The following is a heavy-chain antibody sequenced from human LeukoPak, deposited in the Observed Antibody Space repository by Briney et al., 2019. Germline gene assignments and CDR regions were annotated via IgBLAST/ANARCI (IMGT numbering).Heavy chain of an antibody. CDR1: GFTVSSHY. Sequence: GGSLRLSCAASGFTVSSHYMSWVRQAPGKGLEWVSVIYSGGTTYYAGSVKGRFTISRDNSKNTLYLQMNSLRAEDTAVYYCARDSENCGGDCLDYWGQGTLVTVSS. V-gene: IGHV3-53*01. J-gene: IGHJ4*02. CDR2: IYSGGTT. CDR3: ARDSENCGGDCLDY. D-gene: IGHD2-21*02.